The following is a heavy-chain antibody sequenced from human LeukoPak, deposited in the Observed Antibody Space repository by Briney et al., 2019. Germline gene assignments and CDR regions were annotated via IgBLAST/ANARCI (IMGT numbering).Heavy chain of an antibody. V-gene: IGHV1-3*01. J-gene: IGHJ4*02. Sequence: ASVKVSCKASGYTFTSYAIHWVRQAPGQRLEWMGWINASNGNTKYSQKFQGRVTITRDQSPSTAYMELSSLRSEDTAVYYCARDGGYCSSTSCYSFDSWGQGTLVTVSS. D-gene: IGHD2-2*01. CDR3: ARDGGYCSSTSCYSFDS. CDR1: GYTFTSYA. CDR2: INASNGNT.